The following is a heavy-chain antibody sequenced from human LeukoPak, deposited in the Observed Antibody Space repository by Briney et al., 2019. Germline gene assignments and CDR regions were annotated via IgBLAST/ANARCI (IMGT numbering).Heavy chain of an antibody. CDR3: SRSDGASDFDY. J-gene: IGHJ4*02. CDR2: IYCRSKWNN. V-gene: IGHV6-1*01. CDR1: GDSVSGNRAS. D-gene: IGHD5-24*01. Sequence: SLSVTCAISGDSVSGNRASWTWTRQSPSSGLECLVRIYCRSKWNNDYAVSLKSRISINPDTSKNQFSLQLNSVTPEDTAVYYCSRSDGASDFDYWGQGTLVTVSS.